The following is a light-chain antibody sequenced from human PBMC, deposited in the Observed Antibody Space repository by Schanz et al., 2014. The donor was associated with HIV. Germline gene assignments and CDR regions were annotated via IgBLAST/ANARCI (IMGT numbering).Light chain of an antibody. CDR3: QHYGSSRWT. V-gene: IGKV3-20*01. Sequence: IVLTQSPGTLSLSPGERATLSCRASQSVNSNLAWYQQKPGQAPRLLIYGASSRATGIPDRFSGSGSGTDFTLTISRLEPEDFAVYYCQHYGSSRWTFGQGTKVEIK. J-gene: IGKJ1*01. CDR1: QSVNSN. CDR2: GAS.